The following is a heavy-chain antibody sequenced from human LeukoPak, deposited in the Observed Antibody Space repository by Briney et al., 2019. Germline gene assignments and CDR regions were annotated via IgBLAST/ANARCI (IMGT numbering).Heavy chain of an antibody. CDR2: IKSKTDVGTI. J-gene: IGHJ4*02. V-gene: IGHV3-15*01. CDR1: GFTFTNAW. D-gene: IGHD1-7*01. CDR3: TAGTGTSDFDY. Sequence: GGSLRLSCAASGFTFTNAWMSWVRQAPGKGLEWVGRIKSKTDVGTIDYAAPVKGRFTISRDDSKNMVYLQMNSLKTEDTAVYYCTAGTGTSDFDYWGQGALVSVSS.